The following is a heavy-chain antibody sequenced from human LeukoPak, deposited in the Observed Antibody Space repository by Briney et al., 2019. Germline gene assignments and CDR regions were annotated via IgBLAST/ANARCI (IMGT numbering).Heavy chain of an antibody. CDR1: GGSISSSSYY. J-gene: IGHJ2*01. D-gene: IGHD6-6*01. Sequence: PSETLSLTCTVSGGSISSSSYYWGWIRQPPGEGLEWIGSIYYSGSTYYNPSLKSRVTISVDTSKNQFSLKLSSVTAADTAVYYCARSSKYSSSHWCFDLWGRGTLVTVSS. CDR2: IYYSGST. CDR3: ARSSKYSSSHWCFDL. V-gene: IGHV4-39*01.